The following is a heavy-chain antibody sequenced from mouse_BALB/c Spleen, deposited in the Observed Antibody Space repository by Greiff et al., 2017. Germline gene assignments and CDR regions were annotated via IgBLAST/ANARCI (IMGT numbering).Heavy chain of an antibody. V-gene: IGHV1-80*01. CDR1: GYAFSSYW. CDR2: IYPGDGDT. D-gene: IGHD1-1*01. CDR3: AMGFLLPAWFAY. J-gene: IGHJ3*01. Sequence: VQLQESGAELVRPGSSVKISCKASGYAFSSYWMNWVKQRPGQGLEWIGQIYPGDGDTNYNGKFKGKATLTADKSSSTAYMQLSSLTSEDSAVYFCAMGFLLPAWFAYWGQGTLVTVSA.